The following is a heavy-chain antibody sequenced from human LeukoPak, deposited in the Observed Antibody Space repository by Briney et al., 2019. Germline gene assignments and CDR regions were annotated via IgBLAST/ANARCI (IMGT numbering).Heavy chain of an antibody. CDR1: GGSFSGYY. CDR2: INHSGST. J-gene: IGHJ4*02. CDR3: ARGVAYSGYDRQRRFDY. D-gene: IGHD5-12*01. V-gene: IGHV4-34*01. Sequence: TSETLSLTCAVYGGSFSGYYWSWIRQPPGKGLEWIGEINHSGSTNYNPSLKSRVTISVDTSKNQFSLKLSSVTAADTAVYYCARGVAYSGYDRQRRFDYWGQGTLVTVSS.